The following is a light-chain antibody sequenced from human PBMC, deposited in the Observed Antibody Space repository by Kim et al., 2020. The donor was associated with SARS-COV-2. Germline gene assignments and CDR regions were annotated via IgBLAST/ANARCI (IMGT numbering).Light chain of an antibody. CDR1: QNINSH. CDR3: QQTYISPFT. CDR2: AAS. J-gene: IGKJ3*01. V-gene: IGKV1-39*01. Sequence: DIQMTQSPSSLSASVGDRVTITCQTSQNINSHLNWYHQKPGRAPKLLIYAASTLQGGVPSRFSGSGSETDFTLTISSLQPEDFATYFCQQTYISPFTFGPGTKGDIK.